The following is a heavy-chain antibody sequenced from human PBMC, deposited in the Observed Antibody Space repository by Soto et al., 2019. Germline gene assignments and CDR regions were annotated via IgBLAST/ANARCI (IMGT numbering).Heavy chain of an antibody. V-gene: IGHV4-4*02. CDR1: GASIGSGGW. CDR3: AREVVETSSLWLDP. Sequence: SETLSLTCAVSGASIGSGGWWSWVRQPPGKGLEWIAEIFHDGNTNYSPSLKSRVTISVDKSQNQFSLNVYSVTAADTAVYYCAREVVETSSLWLDPWGQGTLVTVSS. CDR2: IFHDGNT. D-gene: IGHD6-6*01. J-gene: IGHJ5*02.